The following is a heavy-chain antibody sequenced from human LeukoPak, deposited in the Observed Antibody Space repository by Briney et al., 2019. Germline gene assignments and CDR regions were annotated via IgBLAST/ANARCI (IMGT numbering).Heavy chain of an antibody. CDR3: ARDRLENYYYMDV. Sequence: ASVKVSCKASGYTFTGYYMHWVRQAPGQGLQWMGIINPSGGRTSYAQKFQGRVTMTRDMSTSTVYMELSNLRSEDTAVYYCARDRLENYYYMDVWGKGTTVTVSS. V-gene: IGHV1-46*01. J-gene: IGHJ6*03. D-gene: IGHD6-25*01. CDR1: GYTFTGYY. CDR2: INPSGGRT.